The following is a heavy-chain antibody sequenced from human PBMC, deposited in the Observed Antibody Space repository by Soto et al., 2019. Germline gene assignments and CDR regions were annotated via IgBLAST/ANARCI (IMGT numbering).Heavy chain of an antibody. CDR2: INPSGGST. D-gene: IGHD6-6*01. CDR3: ARILGIAARRASDY. J-gene: IGHJ4*02. V-gene: IGHV1-46*03. Sequence: ASVTGSCKTSGYTFTRYYMRWVRQAPGQGLEWMGIINPSGGSTSYAQKFQGRVTMTRDTSTSTVYMELSSLRSEDTAVYYCARILGIAARRASDYWGQGTLVTVSS. CDR1: GYTFTRYY.